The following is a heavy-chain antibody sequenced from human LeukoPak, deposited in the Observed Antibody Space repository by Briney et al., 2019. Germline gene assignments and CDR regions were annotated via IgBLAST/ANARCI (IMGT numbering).Heavy chain of an antibody. V-gene: IGHV3-33*06. Sequence: PGGSLRLSCAATGFTFSSYGMHWVRQAPGKGLEWVAVFWYDGSNKYYADSVKGRFTISRDNSKNTLYLQMNSLRAEDTAVYYCAKAGHPKGDYDFWSCYPPYFDYWGQGTLVTVSS. J-gene: IGHJ4*02. CDR2: FWYDGSNK. CDR1: GFTFSSYG. D-gene: IGHD3-3*01. CDR3: AKAGHPKGDYDFWSCYPPYFDY.